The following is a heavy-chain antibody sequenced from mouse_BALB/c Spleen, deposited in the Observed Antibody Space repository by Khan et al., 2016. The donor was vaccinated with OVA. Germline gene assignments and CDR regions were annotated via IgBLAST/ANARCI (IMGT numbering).Heavy chain of an antibody. D-gene: IGHD3-3*01. CDR2: IWSGGST. CDR3: ARNRDGGSYWYFDV. J-gene: IGHJ1*01. CDR1: GFSLSRYS. V-gene: IGHV2-6-4*01. Sequence: QVQLKESGPGLVAPSQSLSITCTVSGFSLSRYSVHWVRQPPGKGLEWLGMIWSGGSTDYNSALKSRLSISKDNSKSQVFLKMNSLQTDDTAMYCCARNRDGGSYWYFDVWGAGTTVTVSS.